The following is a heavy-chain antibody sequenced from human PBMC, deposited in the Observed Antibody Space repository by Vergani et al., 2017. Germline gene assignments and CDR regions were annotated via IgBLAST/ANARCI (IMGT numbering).Heavy chain of an antibody. Sequence: EVQLVETGGGLIQPGGSLRLSCAASGFTVSSNYMSWVRQAPGKGLEWVSVIYSGGSTYYADSVKGRLTISRDNSKNTLYLQMNSLRAEDTAVYYCARVLMVGGQKKSRNWYFDLWGRGTLVTVSS. CDR2: IYSGGST. D-gene: IGHD2-8*01. CDR3: ARVLMVGGQKKSRNWYFDL. CDR1: GFTVSSNY. V-gene: IGHV3-53*02. J-gene: IGHJ2*01.